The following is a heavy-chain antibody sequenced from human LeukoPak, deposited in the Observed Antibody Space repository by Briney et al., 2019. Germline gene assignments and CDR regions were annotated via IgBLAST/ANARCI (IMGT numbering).Heavy chain of an antibody. J-gene: IGHJ6*04. CDR2: ISYDGSNK. Sequence: GGSLRLSCAASGFTFSSYAMHWVREAPGKGLEWVAVISYDGSNKYYADSVKGRFTISRDNSKNTLYLQMNSLRAEDTAVYYCARELSVVAAAAPIGYYYGMDVWGKGTTVTVSS. V-gene: IGHV3-30-3*01. D-gene: IGHD6-13*01. CDR3: ARELSVVAAAAPIGYYYGMDV. CDR1: GFTFSSYA.